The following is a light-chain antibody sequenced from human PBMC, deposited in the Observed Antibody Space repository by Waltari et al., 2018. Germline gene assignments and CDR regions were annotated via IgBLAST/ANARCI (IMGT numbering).Light chain of an antibody. CDR1: QSVRSNY. Sequence: EIVLTQSPGTLSLSPGDRATLSCRASQSVRSNYLAWYQQKPGQAPGLLIYGASTRATGIPDRFSGSGYGTDFTLTITRLEPEDFVVYYCQQYGESPYTFGQGTNLEIK. CDR3: QQYGESPYT. V-gene: IGKV3-20*01. CDR2: GAS. J-gene: IGKJ2*01.